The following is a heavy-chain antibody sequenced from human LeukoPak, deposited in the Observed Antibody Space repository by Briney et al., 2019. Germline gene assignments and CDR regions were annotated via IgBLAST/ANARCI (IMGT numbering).Heavy chain of an antibody. V-gene: IGHV3-23*01. CDR3: SKDFGGLGFFDI. D-gene: IGHD3-10*01. CDR2: ISGSGGST. CDR1: GFTFSSYA. Sequence: HPGGSLRLSCAASGFTFSSYAMSWVRQAPGKGLEWVSAISGSGGSTYYADSVKGRFTISRDNSKNTLYLQMNSLRAEDTAVYNCSKDFGGLGFFDIWGQGTMVTVSS. J-gene: IGHJ3*02.